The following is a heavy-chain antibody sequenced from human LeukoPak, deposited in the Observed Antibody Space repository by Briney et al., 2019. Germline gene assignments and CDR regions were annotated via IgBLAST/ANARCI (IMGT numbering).Heavy chain of an antibody. D-gene: IGHD3-22*01. CDR1: GGSISSSGYY. CDR3: ARRNYYDSSGFDY. Sequence: SETLSLTCTVSGGSISSSGYYWGWIRQPPGKGLEWIGGIYYSGITYYNPSLKSRVTISVDTSKNQFSLKLSSVTAADTAVYYCARRNYYDSSGFDYWGQGTLVTVSS. J-gene: IGHJ4*02. CDR2: IYYSGIT. V-gene: IGHV4-39*01.